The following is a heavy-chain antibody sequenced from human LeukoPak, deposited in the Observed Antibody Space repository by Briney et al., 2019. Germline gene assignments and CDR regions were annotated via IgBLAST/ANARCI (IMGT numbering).Heavy chain of an antibody. V-gene: IGHV4-4*02. Sequence: SGTLSLTCAVSGGSISSSNWWSWVRQPPGKGLEWIGEIYHSGSTNYNPSLKSRVTISVDKSKNQFSLKLSSVTAADTAVYYCARGKDYYGSGSYYTDYYYYYMDVWGKGTTVTVSS. CDR2: IYHSGST. J-gene: IGHJ6*03. CDR1: GGSISSSNW. D-gene: IGHD3-10*01. CDR3: ARGKDYYGSGSYYTDYYYYYMDV.